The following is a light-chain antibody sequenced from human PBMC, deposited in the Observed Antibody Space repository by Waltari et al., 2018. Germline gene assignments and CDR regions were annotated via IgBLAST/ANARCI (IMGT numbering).Light chain of an antibody. CDR2: KDT. CDR3: ESADNTGAYV. J-gene: IGLJ1*01. V-gene: IGLV3-25*03. Sequence: SYELTQPPSVSVSPGQTAKITCSGDALPNQFAYWFQQKPGQAPVLIIYKDTRRPSGIPARFSGSNSGTTVTLTITGVQAEDEADYYCESADNTGAYVFGGGTKVTVL. CDR1: ALPNQF.